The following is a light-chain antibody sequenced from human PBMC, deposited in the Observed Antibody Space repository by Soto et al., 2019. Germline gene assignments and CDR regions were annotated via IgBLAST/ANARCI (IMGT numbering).Light chain of an antibody. CDR1: SGDIGVFSH. CDR3: CSYTRGDPLA. CDR2: EVS. V-gene: IGLV2-14*01. Sequence: QSALTQPASVSGSPGQSITISCTGTSGDIGVFSHVSWYQHLPGKAPKLMIYEVSNRPSGVSNRFSGSKSGNTASLTISGLQAEDEADYYCCSYTRGDPLAFGGGTKLTVL. J-gene: IGLJ2*01.